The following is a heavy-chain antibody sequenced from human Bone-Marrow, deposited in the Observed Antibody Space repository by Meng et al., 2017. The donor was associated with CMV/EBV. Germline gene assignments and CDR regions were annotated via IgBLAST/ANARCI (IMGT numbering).Heavy chain of an antibody. V-gene: IGHV3-11*01. Sequence: FTFSDYYMSWIRQAPGKGLEWVSYISSSGSIINYGDSVKGRFTISRDNAKNSLYLQMNSLRAEDTAVYYCARGQGNCGGDCYSVNYWGHGTLVTVSS. D-gene: IGHD2-21*02. CDR3: ARGQGNCGGDCYSVNY. CDR1: FTFSDYY. J-gene: IGHJ4*01. CDR2: ISSSGSII.